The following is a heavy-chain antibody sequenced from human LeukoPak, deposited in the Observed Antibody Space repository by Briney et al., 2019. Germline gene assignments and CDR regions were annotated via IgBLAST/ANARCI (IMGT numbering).Heavy chain of an antibody. Sequence: PGGSLRLSCTVSGFTFNKYSMNWVRQAPGKGLEWIAYTSADAKTIYYGDSVKGRFTISRDNARDSVYLQLNSLRAEDTAVYYCARDQGNWIPTYFDYWGQGTLVTVSS. V-gene: IGHV3-48*04. CDR2: TSADAKTI. J-gene: IGHJ4*02. D-gene: IGHD1-1*01. CDR3: ARDQGNWIPTYFDY. CDR1: GFTFNKYS.